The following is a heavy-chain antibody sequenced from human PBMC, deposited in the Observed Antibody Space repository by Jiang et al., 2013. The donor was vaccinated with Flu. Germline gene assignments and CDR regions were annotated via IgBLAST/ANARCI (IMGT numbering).Heavy chain of an antibody. CDR1: GYTFTSYG. Sequence: SGAEVKKPGASVKVSCKASGYTFTSYGISWVRQAPGQGLEWMGWISAYNGNTNYAQKLQGRVTMTTDTSTSTAYMELRSLRSDDTAVYYCARDGKQQLVPEYYYYYGMDVWGQGTTVTVSS. D-gene: IGHD6-13*01. CDR3: ARDGKQQLVPEYYYYYGMDV. J-gene: IGHJ6*02. V-gene: IGHV1-18*01. CDR2: ISAYNGNT.